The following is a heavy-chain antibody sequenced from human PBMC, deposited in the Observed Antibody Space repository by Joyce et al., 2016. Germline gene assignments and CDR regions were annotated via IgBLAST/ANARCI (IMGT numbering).Heavy chain of an antibody. CDR1: GGSISSASYY. V-gene: IGHV4-61*02. CDR3: ATEGSGPTVVTGSDGVFDV. Sequence: QVQLQESGPGLVKPSQTLSLTCTVSGGSISSASYYWSWIRQPAGQGLEWSGRICPTETTNYNPTLKSRLTIAIDTSKHQFSLKLSSVTAADTAVYFCATEGSGPTVVTGSDGVFDVWGQGTMVTASS. D-gene: IGHD3-9*01. CDR2: ICPTETT. J-gene: IGHJ3*01.